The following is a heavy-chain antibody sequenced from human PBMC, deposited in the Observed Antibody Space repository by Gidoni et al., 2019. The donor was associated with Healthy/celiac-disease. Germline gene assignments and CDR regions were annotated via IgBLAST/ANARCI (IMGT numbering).Heavy chain of an antibody. CDR3: ARGGARINPRERLVWFDP. Sequence: QVQLVQSGAEVKKPGASVKVSCKASGYTFTSYAMHWVRQAPGQRLEWMGWINAGNGNTKYSQKFQGRVTITRDTSASTAYMELSSLRSEDTAVYYCARGGARINPRERLVWFDPWGQGTLVTVSS. D-gene: IGHD1-1*01. V-gene: IGHV1-3*01. J-gene: IGHJ5*02. CDR1: GYTFTSYA. CDR2: INAGNGNT.